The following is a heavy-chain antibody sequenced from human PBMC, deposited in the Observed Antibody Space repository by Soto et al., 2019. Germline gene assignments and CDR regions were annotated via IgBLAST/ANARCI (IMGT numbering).Heavy chain of an antibody. CDR2: INAGNGNT. CDR1: GYTFTSYA. J-gene: IGHJ4*02. CDR3: ARDRNYYGSGTPDY. V-gene: IGHV1-3*05. D-gene: IGHD3-10*01. Sequence: QVQLVQSGAEEKKPGASVKVSCKASGYTFTSYAMHWVRQAPGQRLEWMGWINAGNGNTQYSQKFQGRVTITRDTSATTAYMELSGLSSEDTAVYYCARDRNYYGSGTPDYWGQGTLVTFSS.